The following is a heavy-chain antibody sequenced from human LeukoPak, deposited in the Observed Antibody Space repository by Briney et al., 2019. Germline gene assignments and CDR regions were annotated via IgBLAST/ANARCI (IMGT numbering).Heavy chain of an antibody. CDR1: GGTFSSYA. Sequence: ASVTVSCKASGGTFSSYAISWVRQAPGQGLEWMGWISAYNGNTNYAQKLQGRVTMTTDTSTSTAYMELRSLRSDDTAVYYCARGGDDYDYVWGSYRYGGNWFDPWGQGTLVTVSS. J-gene: IGHJ5*02. D-gene: IGHD3-16*02. CDR2: ISAYNGNT. CDR3: ARGGDDYDYVWGSYRYGGNWFDP. V-gene: IGHV1-18*01.